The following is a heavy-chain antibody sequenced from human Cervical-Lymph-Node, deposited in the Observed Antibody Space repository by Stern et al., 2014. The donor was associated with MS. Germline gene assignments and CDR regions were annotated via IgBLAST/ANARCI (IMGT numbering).Heavy chain of an antibody. CDR3: ARGGGDVFYGMDV. D-gene: IGHD2-21*01. Sequence: VQLEESGGGLVKPGGSLRLSCAASGFTFSDYSMSWIRQAPGKGLEWLSYIRTTISHTNYADSVKGRFTISRDNAKKLLYLQMNSLRAEDTAVYYCARGGGDVFYGMDVWGQGTTVTVSS. V-gene: IGHV3-11*06. CDR1: GFTFSDYS. CDR2: IRTTISHT. J-gene: IGHJ6*02.